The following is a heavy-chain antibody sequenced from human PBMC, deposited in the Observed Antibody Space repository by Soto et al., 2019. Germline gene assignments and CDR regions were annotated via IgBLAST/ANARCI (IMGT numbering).Heavy chain of an antibody. V-gene: IGHV4-31*03. CDR1: GGSISSGGYY. D-gene: IGHD3-10*01. Sequence: SETLSLTCTVSGGSISSGGYYWSWIRQHPGKGLEWIGYIYYSGSTYYNPSLKSRVTISVDTSKNQFSLKLSSVTAADTAVYYCAREGYYGSGSYYDYWGQGTLVTVSS. CDR3: AREGYYGSGSYYDY. J-gene: IGHJ4*02. CDR2: IYYSGST.